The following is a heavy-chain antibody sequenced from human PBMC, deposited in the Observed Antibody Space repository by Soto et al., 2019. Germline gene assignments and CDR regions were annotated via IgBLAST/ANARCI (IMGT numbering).Heavy chain of an antibody. V-gene: IGHV3-9*01. CDR2: ISWDGYSI. J-gene: IGHJ6*02. CDR3: ARSWSGSTSGRVDV. D-gene: IGHD3-3*01. CDR1: GFTFDDHV. Sequence: PGGSLRLSCVASGFTFDDHVMHWVRQLPGKGLEWVSHISWDGYSIGCGGSVRGRFTISRDNAKNTLYLQMNSLRPEDTALYYCARSWSGSTSGRVDVWGQGTTVTSP.